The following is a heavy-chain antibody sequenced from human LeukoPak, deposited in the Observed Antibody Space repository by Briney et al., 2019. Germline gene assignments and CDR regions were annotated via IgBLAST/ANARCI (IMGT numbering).Heavy chain of an antibody. D-gene: IGHD3-22*01. Sequence: GGSLRLSCAACGFTFSSYSMNLVRQAPGKGLEWVSYISSSSSTIYYADSVKGRFTISRDNAKNSLYLQMNSLRDEDTAVYYCARCNSGYYVDDAFDIWGQGTMVTVSS. CDR3: ARCNSGYYVDDAFDI. CDR2: ISSSSSTI. J-gene: IGHJ3*02. V-gene: IGHV3-48*02. CDR1: GFTFSSYS.